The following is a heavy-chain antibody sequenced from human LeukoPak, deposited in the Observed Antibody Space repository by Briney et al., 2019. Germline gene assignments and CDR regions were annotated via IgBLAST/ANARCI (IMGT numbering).Heavy chain of an antibody. D-gene: IGHD2-15*01. CDR1: GFTLCRYW. CDR2: IKQDGSEK. J-gene: IGHJ6*03. Sequence: PGGSLRLSCAASGFTLCRYWMSWVREAPGEGLEWVANIKQDGSEKSYVDSVKARFTIPRANAKNSLFLQMNSLRAGDTVGYYCGRERRGADYYCYYIDVWGKGTTLTVSS. CDR3: GRERRGADYYCYYIDV. V-gene: IGHV3-7*01.